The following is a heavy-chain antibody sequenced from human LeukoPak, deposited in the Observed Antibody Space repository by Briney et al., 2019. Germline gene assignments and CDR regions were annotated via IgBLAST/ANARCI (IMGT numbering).Heavy chain of an antibody. CDR3: ARAISQAAGAVFAGRPAYYFDY. V-gene: IGHV1-69*06. D-gene: IGHD6-13*01. CDR2: IIPIFGTA. J-gene: IGHJ4*02. Sequence: ASVKASCKASGGTFSSYAISWVRQAPGQGLEWMGGIIPIFGTANYAQKFQGRVTITADKSTSTAYMELSSLRSEDTAVYYCARAISQAAGAVFAGRPAYYFDYWGQGTLVTVSS. CDR1: GGTFSSYA.